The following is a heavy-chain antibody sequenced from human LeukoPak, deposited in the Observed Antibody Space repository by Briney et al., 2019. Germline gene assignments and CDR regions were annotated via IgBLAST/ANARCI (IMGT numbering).Heavy chain of an antibody. CDR3: AKEGRWAAAGTVDY. J-gene: IGHJ4*02. D-gene: IGHD6-13*01. CDR2: ISGSGGST. V-gene: IGHV3-23*01. CDR1: GFAFSSYA. Sequence: GGSLRVSCAASGFAFSSYAMSWVRQAPGKRLEWVSAISGSGGSTYYADSVKGRFTISRDNSKNTLYLQMNSLRAEDTAVYYCAKEGRWAAAGTVDYWGQGTLVTVSS.